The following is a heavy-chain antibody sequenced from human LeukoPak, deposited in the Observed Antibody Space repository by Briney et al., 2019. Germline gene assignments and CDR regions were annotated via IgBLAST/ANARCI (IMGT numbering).Heavy chain of an antibody. D-gene: IGHD3-10*01. CDR1: GGSISSYY. CDR3: ARMTMIRNGAWYYYGMDV. CDR2: IYTSGST. V-gene: IGHV4-4*07. Sequence: PSETLSLTCTVSGGSISSYYWSWIRQPAGKGLEWIGRIYTSGSTNYNPSLKSRVTMSVDTSKNQFSLKLSSVTAADTAVYYCARMTMIRNGAWYYYGMDVWGQGTTVTVSS. J-gene: IGHJ6*02.